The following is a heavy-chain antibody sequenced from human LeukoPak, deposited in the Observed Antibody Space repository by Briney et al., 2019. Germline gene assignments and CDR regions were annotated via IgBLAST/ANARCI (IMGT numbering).Heavy chain of an antibody. J-gene: IGHJ4*02. V-gene: IGHV4-34*01. CDR1: SGSFSGYY. CDR2: INHSGST. D-gene: IGHD3-22*01. CDR3: ARLDPSYYYDSSGYYRY. Sequence: SETLSLTCAVSSGSFSGYYWSWIRQPPGKGLEWIGEINHSGSTNYNPSLKSRVTISVDTSKNQFSLKLSSVTAADTAVYYCARLDPSYYYDSSGYYRYWGQGTLVTVSS.